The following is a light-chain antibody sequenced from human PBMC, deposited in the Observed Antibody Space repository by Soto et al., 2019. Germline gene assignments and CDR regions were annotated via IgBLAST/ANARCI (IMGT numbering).Light chain of an antibody. CDR1: QSIRSNY. V-gene: IGKV3-20*01. J-gene: IGKJ4*01. Sequence: EIVLTQSPGTLSLSPGERATLSCRASQSIRSNYLAWYQQKPGQAPRLLIYGASRRATGIPDRFSGSGSGTDFTLTISRLEPEDFAVYFCQQYHDWPLTFGGGTKVDIK. CDR2: GAS. CDR3: QQYHDWPLT.